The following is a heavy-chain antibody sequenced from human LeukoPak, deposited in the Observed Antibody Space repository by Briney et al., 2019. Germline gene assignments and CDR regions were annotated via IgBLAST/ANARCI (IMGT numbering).Heavy chain of an antibody. CDR3: ATLSDAIAAAGTRNY. J-gene: IGHJ4*02. V-gene: IGHV4-4*07. Sequence: SETLSLTCTVSGGSISSYCWSWIRQPAGKGLEWIGRICASGSTNYHPSLKSRVTMSVDTSKNQFSLRLSSVTAADTAVYYCATLSDAIAAAGTRNYWGQGTLVTVSS. D-gene: IGHD6-13*01. CDR1: GGSISSYC. CDR2: ICASGST.